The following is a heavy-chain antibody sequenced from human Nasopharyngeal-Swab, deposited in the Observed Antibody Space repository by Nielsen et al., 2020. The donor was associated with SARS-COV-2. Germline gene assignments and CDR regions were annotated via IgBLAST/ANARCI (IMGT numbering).Heavy chain of an antibody. Sequence: GGSLRLTCAASGFTFRSYAMGWVRQAPGQGLEWVSGISGGGGSTYYADTVKGRFTISRDNHNSKNTVDLQMNSLRAEDTAVYYCARFPRYDLYSFQSEYFQNWGQGTLVTVSS. CDR2: ISGGGGST. CDR3: ARFPRYDLYSFQSEYFQN. V-gene: IGHV3-23*01. CDR1: GFTFRSYA. D-gene: IGHD3-3*01. J-gene: IGHJ1*01.